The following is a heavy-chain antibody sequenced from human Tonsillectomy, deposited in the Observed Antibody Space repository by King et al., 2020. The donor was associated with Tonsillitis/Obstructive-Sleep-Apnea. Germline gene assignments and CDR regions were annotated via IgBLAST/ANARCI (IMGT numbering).Heavy chain of an antibody. J-gene: IGHJ6*03. V-gene: IGHV1-18*01. CDR1: GYTFTSYG. CDR2: ISSYSTNT. Sequence: VQLVESGAEVKKPGASVKVSCKASGYTFTSYGISCVRQAPGQGLEWMGWISSYSTNTNYAQNLQGRVTMSTDTSTSTAYMEMRSLRSDDTAGYYCARDLRCSSTSCYSITYYYYYMDVWGKGTTVTVSS. D-gene: IGHD2-2*01. CDR3: ARDLRCSSTSCYSITYYYYYMDV.